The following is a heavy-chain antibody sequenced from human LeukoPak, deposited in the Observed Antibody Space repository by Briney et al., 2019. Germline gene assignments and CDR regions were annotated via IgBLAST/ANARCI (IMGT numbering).Heavy chain of an antibody. Sequence: SETLSLTCAVSGYSISSNYYWGWIRQAPGKGLEWSGSIYHSGTTHYNPSLMSRVTISVDASKSQFSLTLTSVTAADTAVYYCARGYCSGGSCYSDYWGQGTLVTVSS. D-gene: IGHD2-15*01. CDR2: IYHSGTT. CDR3: ARGYCSGGSCYSDY. J-gene: IGHJ4*02. CDR1: GYSISSNYY. V-gene: IGHV4-38-2*01.